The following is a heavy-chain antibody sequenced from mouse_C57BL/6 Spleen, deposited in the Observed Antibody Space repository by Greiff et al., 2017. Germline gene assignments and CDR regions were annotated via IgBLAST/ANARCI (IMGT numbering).Heavy chain of an antibody. CDR2: IDPEDGDT. CDR3: TRYYYEGYFDV. J-gene: IGHJ1*03. D-gene: IGHD1-1*01. CDR1: GFNIKDYY. V-gene: IGHV14-1*01. Sequence: EVQLQQSGAELVRPGASVKLSCTASGFNIKDYYMHWVKQRPEQGLEWIGRIDPEDGDTEYAPKFQGKATMTADTSSNTAYLQLSSLTSEDTAVYYCTRYYYEGYFDVWGTGTTVTVSS.